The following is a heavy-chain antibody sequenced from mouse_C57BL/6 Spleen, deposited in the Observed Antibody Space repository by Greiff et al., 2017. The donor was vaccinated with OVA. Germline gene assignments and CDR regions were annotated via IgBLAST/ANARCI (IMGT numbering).Heavy chain of an antibody. CDR1: GYTFTSYW. Sequence: QVQLKQPGAELVKPGASVKLSCKASGYTFTSYWMQWVKQRPGQGLEWIGEIDPSDSYTNYNQKFKGKATLTVDTSSSTAYMQLSSLTSEDSAVYYCARRRDDYGDYWGQGTTLTVSS. CDR2: IDPSDSYT. CDR3: ARRRDDYGDY. J-gene: IGHJ2*01. D-gene: IGHD2-4*01. V-gene: IGHV1-50*01.